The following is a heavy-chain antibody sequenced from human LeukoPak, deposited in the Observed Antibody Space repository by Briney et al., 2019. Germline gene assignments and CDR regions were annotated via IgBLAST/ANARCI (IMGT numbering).Heavy chain of an antibody. V-gene: IGHV4-59*01. CDR2: IYYSGST. J-gene: IGHJ4*02. CDR1: GGSISSYY. Sequence: SETLSLTCTVSGGSISSYYWSWIRQPPGKGLEWSGYIYYSGSTNYNPSLKSRVTISVDTSKNQFSLKLSSVTAADTAVYYCARGQSSSGYYYDYWGQGTLVTVSS. CDR3: ARGQSSSGYYYDY. D-gene: IGHD3-22*01.